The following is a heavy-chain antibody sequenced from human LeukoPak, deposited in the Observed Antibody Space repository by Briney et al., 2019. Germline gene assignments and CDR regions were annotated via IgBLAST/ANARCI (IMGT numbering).Heavy chain of an antibody. J-gene: IGHJ4*02. V-gene: IGHV1-69*04. CDR2: IIPILGIA. CDR1: VGTFSSYA. D-gene: IGHD2-15*01. Sequence: ASVTVSRKASVGTFSSYAICWVRQAPGQGLGWMGRIIPILGIANYAQKFQGRVTITADKSTSTAYMELSRLRSEDTAVYYCARGHCSGGSCYPGDYWGQGTLVTVSS. CDR3: ARGHCSGGSCYPGDY.